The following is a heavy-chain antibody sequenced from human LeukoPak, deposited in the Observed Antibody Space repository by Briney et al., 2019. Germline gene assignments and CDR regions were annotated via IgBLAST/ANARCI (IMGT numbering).Heavy chain of an antibody. J-gene: IGHJ6*03. CDR3: ARDLNPQRDFWSGYYHGGYYYYYMDV. CDR1: GYTFTSYG. Sequence: GASVKVSCKASGYTFTSYGISWVRQAPGQGLEWMGWISAYNSNTNYAQKLQGRVTMTTDTSTSTAYMELRSLRSDDTAVYYCARDLNPQRDFWSGYYHGGYYYYYMDVWGKGTTVTVSS. V-gene: IGHV1-18*01. D-gene: IGHD3-3*01. CDR2: ISAYNSNT.